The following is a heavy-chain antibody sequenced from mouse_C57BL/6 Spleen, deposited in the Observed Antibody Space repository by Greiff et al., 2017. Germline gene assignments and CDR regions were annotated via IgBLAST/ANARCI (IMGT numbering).Heavy chain of an antibody. Sequence: QVQLQQPGAELVRPGSSVKLSCKASGYTFTSYWMHWVKQRPIQGLEWIGNIDPSDSETHYNQKFKDKATLTVDKSSSTAYMQLSSLTSEDSAVYYCARDYGRSYGFAYWGQGTLVTVSA. CDR1: GYTFTSYW. CDR2: IDPSDSET. CDR3: ARDYGRSYGFAY. V-gene: IGHV1-52*01. J-gene: IGHJ3*01. D-gene: IGHD1-1*01.